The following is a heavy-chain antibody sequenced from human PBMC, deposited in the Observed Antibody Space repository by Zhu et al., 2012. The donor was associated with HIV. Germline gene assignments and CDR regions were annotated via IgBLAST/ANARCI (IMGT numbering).Heavy chain of an antibody. Sequence: QVQLVQSGAEVKKPGASVKVSCKASGYTFTVYYMHWVRQAPGQGLEWMGRINPNSGGTDYAQKFKGRVTMTRDTSISTAYMELSRLRSDDTAVYYCARISLSPTMIRGEIDYVGPGNPGPPSPQ. CDR3: ARISLSPTMIRGEIDY. D-gene: IGHD3-10*01. J-gene: IGHJ4*02. CDR2: INPNSGGT. CDR1: GYTFTVYY. V-gene: IGHV1-2*06.